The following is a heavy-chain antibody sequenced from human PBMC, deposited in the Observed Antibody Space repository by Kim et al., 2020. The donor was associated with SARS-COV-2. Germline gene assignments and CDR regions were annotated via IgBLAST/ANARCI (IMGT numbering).Heavy chain of an antibody. V-gene: IGHV3-33*06. CDR3: AKTGDGGYVLSYYYYGMDA. J-gene: IGHJ6*01. Sequence: GGSLRLSCAXSGFTFSSYGMHWVRQAPGKGLEWVAVIWYDGSNKYYADSVKGRFTISRDNSKNTLYLQMNSLRAEDTAVYYCAKTGDGGYVLSYYYYGMDAWGPGATVT. D-gene: IGHD5-12*01. CDR1: GFTFSSYG. CDR2: IWYDGSNK.